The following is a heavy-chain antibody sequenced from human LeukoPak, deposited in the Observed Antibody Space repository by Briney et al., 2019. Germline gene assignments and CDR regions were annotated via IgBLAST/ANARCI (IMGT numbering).Heavy chain of an antibody. CDR1: GFSFPYG. CDR3: ATDHVGAIVEFDS. V-gene: IGHV3-23*01. D-gene: IGHD1-26*01. Sequence: GGSLRLSCEASGFSFPYGMSWVRQAPGKGLEWVSGITNSGENTYYADSVRGRFTISRDNAKNSLYLQLNSLRADDTAVYYCATDHVGAIVEFDSWGQGTLVTVSS. J-gene: IGHJ4*02. CDR2: ITNSGENT.